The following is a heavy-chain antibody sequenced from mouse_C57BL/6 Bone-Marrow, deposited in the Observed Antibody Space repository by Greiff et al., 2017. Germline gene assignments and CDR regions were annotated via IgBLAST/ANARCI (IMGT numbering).Heavy chain of an antibody. CDR3: ARGKGNYFYAMDY. CDR1: GYTFTSYW. CDR2: IDPSDSYT. J-gene: IGHJ4*01. Sequence: QVQLQQPGAELVMPGASVKLSCKASGYTFTSYWMHWVKQRPGQGLEWIGEIDPSDSYTNYNQKFKGKSTLTVDKSSSTAYMQLSSLTSEDSAVYYCARGKGNYFYAMDYWGQGTSVTVSS. V-gene: IGHV1-69*01. D-gene: IGHD2-1*01.